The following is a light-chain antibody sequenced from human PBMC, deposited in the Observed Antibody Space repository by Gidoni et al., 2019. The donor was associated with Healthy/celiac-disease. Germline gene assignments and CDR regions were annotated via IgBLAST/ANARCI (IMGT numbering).Light chain of an antibody. Sequence: DIQMTQSPSSLSASVGDRVTITCRASQSISSYLNWYHQKPGKDPKLLIYAASSLQSGVPSRFSGSGSGTDFTLTISSLQPEDFATYYCQQSYSTPRCTFGQGTKLEIK. CDR2: AAS. CDR1: QSISSY. J-gene: IGKJ2*02. CDR3: QQSYSTPRCT. V-gene: IGKV1-39*01.